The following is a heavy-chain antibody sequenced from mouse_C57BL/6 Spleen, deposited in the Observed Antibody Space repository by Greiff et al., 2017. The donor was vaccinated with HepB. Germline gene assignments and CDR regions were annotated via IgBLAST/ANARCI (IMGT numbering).Heavy chain of an antibody. CDR2: ISSGGSYT. J-gene: IGHJ2*01. V-gene: IGHV5-6*01. CDR3: ARPSNYGGFDY. Sequence: EVKRVESGGDLVKPGGSLKLSCAASGFTFSSYGMSWVRQTPDKRLEWVATISSGGSYTYYPDSVKGRFTISRDNAKNTLYLQMSSLKSEDTAMYYCARPSNYGGFDYWGQGTTLTVSS. D-gene: IGHD2-5*01. CDR1: GFTFSSYG.